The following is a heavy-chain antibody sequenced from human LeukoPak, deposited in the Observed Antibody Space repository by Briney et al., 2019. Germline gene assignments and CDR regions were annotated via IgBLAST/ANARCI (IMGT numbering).Heavy chain of an antibody. CDR3: ATDLG. D-gene: IGHD4-17*01. V-gene: IGHV3-74*01. CDR2: VEHDGSRT. CDR1: GFTFTSYW. J-gene: IGHJ4*02. Sequence: GGSLLLSCAASGFTFTSYWMHWVRPPAGKGLVWVSRVEHDGSRTAYADSVTGRFTISRDNARNMVYLQMNSLRAEDTAVYYCATDLGWGQGTLVTVSS.